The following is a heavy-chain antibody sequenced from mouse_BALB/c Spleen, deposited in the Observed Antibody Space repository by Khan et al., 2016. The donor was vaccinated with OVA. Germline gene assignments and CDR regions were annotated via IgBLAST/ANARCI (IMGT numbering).Heavy chain of an antibody. D-gene: IGHD4-1*01. J-gene: IGHJ4*01. CDR2: ISYSGST. Sequence: EVQLQESGPGLVKPSQSLSLTCTVTGYSITSDYAWNWIRQFPGNKLEWMGYISYSGSTTYNPSLKSRISITRDTSKNQFFLQLNSVTTEDTATYYCASELGRYYAMDYWGQGTSDTVSS. CDR3: ASELGRYYAMDY. CDR1: GYSITSDYA. V-gene: IGHV3-2*02.